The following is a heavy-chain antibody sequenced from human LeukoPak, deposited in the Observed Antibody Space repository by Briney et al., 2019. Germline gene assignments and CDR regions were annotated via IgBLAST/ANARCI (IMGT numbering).Heavy chain of an antibody. CDR1: GFTFSSYG. V-gene: IGHV3-30*18. J-gene: IGHJ4*02. D-gene: IGHD3-10*01. CDR2: ISYDGSNK. CDR3: AKKGSGSYYADY. Sequence: GGSLRLSCAASGFTFSSYGMHWVRQAPGKGLEWVAVISYDGSNKYYADSVKDRFTISRDNSKNTLYLQMNSLRAEDTAVYYCAKKGSGSYYADYWGQGTLATVSS.